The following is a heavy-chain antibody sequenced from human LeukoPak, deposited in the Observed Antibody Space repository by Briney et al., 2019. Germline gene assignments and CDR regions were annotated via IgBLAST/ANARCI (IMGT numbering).Heavy chain of an antibody. CDR1: GGSISSYY. CDR3: ARDPGYYDSSGLGYNWFDP. D-gene: IGHD3-22*01. Sequence: PSETLSLTCTVSGGSISSYYWSWIRQPPGKGLEWIGYIYYSGSTNYNPSLKSRVTIPVDTSKNQFSLKLSSVTAADTAVYYCARDPGYYDSSGLGYNWFDPWGQGTLVTVSS. CDR2: IYYSGST. J-gene: IGHJ5*02. V-gene: IGHV4-59*01.